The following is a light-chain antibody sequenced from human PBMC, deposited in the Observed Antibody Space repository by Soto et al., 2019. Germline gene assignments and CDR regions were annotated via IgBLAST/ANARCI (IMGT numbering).Light chain of an antibody. CDR1: QSVSSS. J-gene: IGKJ1*01. V-gene: IGKV3-15*01. Sequence: EIVMTQSPATLSVSPGEGVTLSCRPSQSVSSSLAWYQQKPGQSPRLLIYGASTRATGIPARFSGSGSGTDFTLTISGLQSEDFAIYYCQHYANWPRTFGLGTKV. CDR3: QHYANWPRT. CDR2: GAS.